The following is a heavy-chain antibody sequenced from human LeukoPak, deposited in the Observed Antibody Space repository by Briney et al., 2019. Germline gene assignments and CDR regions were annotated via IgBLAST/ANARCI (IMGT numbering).Heavy chain of an antibody. CDR2: ISAYNGNT. D-gene: IGHD1-14*01. Sequence: ASVKVSCKASGNTFTSYGISWVRQAPGQGLEWMGWISAYNGNTNYAQKLQGIVTMTTDTSTSTAYMELRSLRSDDTAVYYCARAPITVFWARAEYFQHWGQGTLVTVSS. CDR3: ARAPITVFWARAEYFQH. CDR1: GNTFTSYG. J-gene: IGHJ1*01. V-gene: IGHV1-18*01.